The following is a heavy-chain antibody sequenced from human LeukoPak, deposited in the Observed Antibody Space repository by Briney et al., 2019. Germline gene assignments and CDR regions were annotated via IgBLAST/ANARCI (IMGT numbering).Heavy chain of an antibody. CDR3: ARVQDGYCSSTSCQKPPYNWFDP. CDR2: INPNSGGT. J-gene: IGHJ5*02. D-gene: IGHD2-2*01. CDR1: GYTFTGYY. V-gene: IGHV1-2*06. Sequence: ASVKVSCKASGYTFTGYYMHWVRQAPGQGLEWMGRINPNSGGTNYAQKFQGRVTMTRDTSISTAYMELSRLRSDDTAVYYCARVQDGYCSSTSCQKPPYNWFDPWGQGTLVTVSS.